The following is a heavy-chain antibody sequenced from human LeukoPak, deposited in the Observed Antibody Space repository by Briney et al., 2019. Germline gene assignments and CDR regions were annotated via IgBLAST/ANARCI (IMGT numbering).Heavy chain of an antibody. CDR1: GDSISSDY. CDR3: AREWSGSYDEHFDY. J-gene: IGHJ4*02. CDR2: IYTSGST. Sequence: SETLSLTCAVSGDSISSDYWSWVRQPPGKGLEWIGRIYTSGSTDYNPSLKSRVTISFDTSKNQFSLKLSSVTAADTAVYYCAREWSGSYDEHFDYWGQGTLVTVSS. V-gene: IGHV4-4*08. D-gene: IGHD3-10*01.